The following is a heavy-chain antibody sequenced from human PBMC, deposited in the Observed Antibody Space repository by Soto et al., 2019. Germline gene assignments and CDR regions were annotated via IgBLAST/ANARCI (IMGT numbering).Heavy chain of an antibody. V-gene: IGHV2-26*01. CDR3: AQILFGRSVAGGYFYMDV. D-gene: IGHD6-19*01. Sequence: HVTLKESGPVLVKPTEPLRLTCTVSGFSLASGKVGVTWIRQPPGKALEWLAHIFSNVEKSYRTSLKDRLTISEDTSKSQVVLTMTNVDPVDTATYYCAQILFGRSVAGGYFYMDVWGKGTTVTVSS. CDR2: IFSNVEK. J-gene: IGHJ6*03. CDR1: GFSLASGKVG.